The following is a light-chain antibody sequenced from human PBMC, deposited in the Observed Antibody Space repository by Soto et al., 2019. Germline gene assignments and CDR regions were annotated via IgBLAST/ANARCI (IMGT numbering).Light chain of an antibody. J-gene: IGLJ3*02. Sequence: QSALTQPASVSGSPGQSITISCTGTSSDVGGYNYVSWYQQHPGKAPKLIIYDVNNRPSGVSNRFSGSKSGSTASLTISGLQAEDEADYYCSSYTSSSTRVFGGGTKLTVL. CDR2: DVN. V-gene: IGLV2-14*01. CDR1: SSDVGGYNY. CDR3: SSYTSSSTRV.